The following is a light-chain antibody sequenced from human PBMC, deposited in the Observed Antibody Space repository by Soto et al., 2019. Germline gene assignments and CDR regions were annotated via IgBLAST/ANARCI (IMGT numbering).Light chain of an antibody. CDR1: QSVSIND. Sequence: EIVLTQSPGTLSFSPGERATLSCRASQSVSINDLAWYQQKPGQAPRLLIYGASIRATGIPDRFSGSGSGTDFTLTISRLEPEDFAVYYCQQYGRSWWTFGQGTKVDIK. J-gene: IGKJ1*01. CDR2: GAS. V-gene: IGKV3-20*01. CDR3: QQYGRSWWT.